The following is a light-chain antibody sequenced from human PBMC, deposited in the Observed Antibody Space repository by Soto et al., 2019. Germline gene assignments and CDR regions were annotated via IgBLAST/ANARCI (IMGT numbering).Light chain of an antibody. CDR2: ENN. V-gene: IGLV1-40*01. Sequence: QAVVTQPPSVSEAPGQRVTISCTGSSSNIGAGYEAHWYQQVPGTAPKLLIYENNNRPSGVPDRFSGSKSGTSASLAITGLQAEDEAEYYCQSYDSSLSGYVLGTGPKLTVL. CDR1: SSNIGAGYE. J-gene: IGLJ1*01. CDR3: QSYDSSLSGYV.